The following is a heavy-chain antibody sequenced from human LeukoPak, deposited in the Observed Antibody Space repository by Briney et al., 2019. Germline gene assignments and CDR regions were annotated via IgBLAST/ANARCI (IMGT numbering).Heavy chain of an antibody. Sequence: SEPLSLTCAVYVGSFRVYYWSWLPQSPGKGLEGIREINHSGSTNYNRSLKRRITISVDTSKNQFYVRLSSVTAADTAVYYCARDWEALSSGYYWSVRGFDPWGQGTLGTVSS. J-gene: IGHJ5*02. CDR1: VGSFRVYY. D-gene: IGHD3-22*01. CDR3: ARDWEALSSGYYWSVRGFDP. CDR2: INHSGST. V-gene: IGHV4-34*10.